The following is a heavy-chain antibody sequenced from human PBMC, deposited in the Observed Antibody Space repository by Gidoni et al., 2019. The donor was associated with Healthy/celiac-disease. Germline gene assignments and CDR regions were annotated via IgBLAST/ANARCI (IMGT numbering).Heavy chain of an antibody. Sequence: EVQLVESGGGLVKPGGSLRLSCEASGFTFSNAWMSWVRQAPGKGLEWVGRIKSKTDGGTTDYAAPVKGRFTISRDDSKNTLYLQMNSLKTEDTAVYYCTTANDVVVVAATLGAFDIWGQGTMVTVSS. V-gene: IGHV3-15*01. J-gene: IGHJ3*02. CDR3: TTANDVVVVAATLGAFDI. D-gene: IGHD2-15*01. CDR1: GFTFSNAW. CDR2: IKSKTDGGTT.